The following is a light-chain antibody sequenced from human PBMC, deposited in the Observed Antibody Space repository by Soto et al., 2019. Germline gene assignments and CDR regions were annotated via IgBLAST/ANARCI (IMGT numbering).Light chain of an antibody. J-gene: IGKJ4*01. V-gene: IGKV1-39*01. CDR2: AAS. CDR3: QQSYSTPLT. CDR1: QTIDSH. Sequence: DLQMTQSPSSLSASVGDRVTITCRASQTIDSHLNWYQQKPGKAPKLLIYAASSLQTGVPSRFSGSGSGTDFTLTISSLQPEDFATYYCQQSYSTPLTFGGGTKVEIK.